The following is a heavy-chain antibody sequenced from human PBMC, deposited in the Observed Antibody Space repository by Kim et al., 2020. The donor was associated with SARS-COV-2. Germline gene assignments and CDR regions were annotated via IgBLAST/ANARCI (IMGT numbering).Heavy chain of an antibody. V-gene: IGHV1-46*01. J-gene: IGHJ5*02. CDR1: GYTFTSYY. D-gene: IGHD3-16*01. Sequence: ASVKVSCKASGYTFTSYYMHWVRQAPGQGLEWMGIINPSGGSTSYAQKFQGRVTMTRDTSTSTVYMELSSLRSEDTAVYYCARAQMGVWTPNQKNWFDPWGQGTLVTVSS. CDR3: ARAQMGVWTPNQKNWFDP. CDR2: INPSGGST.